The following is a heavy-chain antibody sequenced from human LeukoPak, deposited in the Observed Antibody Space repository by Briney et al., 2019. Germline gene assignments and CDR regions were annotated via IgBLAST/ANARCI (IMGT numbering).Heavy chain of an antibody. Sequence: PSETLSLTCAVSGDSISSSYYSRSWIRQPPGKGLELIGYIFQSGSTFYNPSLKSRVTISVDRSKNQFSLRLTSVTAADTAVYYCARGGYFDWLLPFDYWGQGTLVTVSS. CDR3: ARGGYFDWLLPFDY. CDR2: IFQSGST. V-gene: IGHV4-30-2*01. CDR1: GDSISSSYYS. D-gene: IGHD3-9*01. J-gene: IGHJ4*02.